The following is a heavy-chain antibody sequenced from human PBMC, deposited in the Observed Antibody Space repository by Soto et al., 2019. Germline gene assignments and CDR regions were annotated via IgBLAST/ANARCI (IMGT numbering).Heavy chain of an antibody. CDR3: AGDRCIISWGDWERAVGFDV. CDR2: INPSGGST. J-gene: IGHJ4*03. CDR1: GYTFTSYY. V-gene: IGHV1-46*01. Sequence: ASVKVSCKASGYTFTSYYMHWVRQAPGQGLEWMGIINPSGGSTSYAQKFQGRVTMTRDTSTSTVYMELSSLRSDDTAVYYCAGDRCIISWGDWERAVGFDVWGQGTLVTVSS. D-gene: IGHD2-8*01.